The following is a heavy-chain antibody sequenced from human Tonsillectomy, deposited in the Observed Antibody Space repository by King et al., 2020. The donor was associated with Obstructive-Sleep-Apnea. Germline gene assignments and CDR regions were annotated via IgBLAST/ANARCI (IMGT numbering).Heavy chain of an antibody. V-gene: IGHV4-39*07. CDR2: IYYSGSI. CDR3: AVNMVRGVINFDY. Sequence: QLQESGPGLVKPSETLSLTCTVSGCSISSSSYYWGWIRQPPGKGLEWIGSIYYSGSIYYNPSLKSRVTISVDTSKNQFSLKLSSVTAADTAVYYCAVNMVRGVINFDYWGQGTLVTVSS. CDR1: GCSISSSSYY. D-gene: IGHD3-10*01. J-gene: IGHJ4*02.